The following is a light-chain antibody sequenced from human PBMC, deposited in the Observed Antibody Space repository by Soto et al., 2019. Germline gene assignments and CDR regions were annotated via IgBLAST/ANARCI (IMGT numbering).Light chain of an antibody. V-gene: IGKV3-20*01. Sequence: EIVLTQSPGTLSLSPGERATLSCTASQSVRSGYVAWYQQKPGQAPSLLIYGASFRASGISDRFSGGGSGTGFTLNISRIEPEDVAVYYCQQYAGSPRTFGQGTKVDIK. CDR2: GAS. CDR3: QQYAGSPRT. J-gene: IGKJ1*01. CDR1: QSVRSGY.